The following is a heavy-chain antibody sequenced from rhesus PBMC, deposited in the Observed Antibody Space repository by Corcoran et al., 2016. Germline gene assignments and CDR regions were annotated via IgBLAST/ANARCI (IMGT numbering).Heavy chain of an antibody. D-gene: IGHD1-38*01. CDR1: GASISSYW. Sequence: QVQLQESGPGLVKPSETLSLTCAVSGASISSYWWSWIRQPPGKGLEGIGEINGNRGSTSTNPSVKRRVTISKDASKNPFALRLSSGTAADTAVYSCARGPPPTQDVWGRGVLVTVSS. CDR2: INGNRGST. V-gene: IGHV4-80*01. J-gene: IGHJ5-2*02. CDR3: ARGPPPTQDV.